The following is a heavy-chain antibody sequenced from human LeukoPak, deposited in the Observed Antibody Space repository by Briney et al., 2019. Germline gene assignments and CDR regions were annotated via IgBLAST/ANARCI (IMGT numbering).Heavy chain of an antibody. J-gene: IGHJ4*02. V-gene: IGHV3-23*01. D-gene: IGHD6-13*01. Sequence: PGGSLRLSCAVSGFTFSSYAISWVRQAPGKGLEWVSGIRGSGGTTYYADSVKGRFTISREESKNTVYLQMISLRGEDTAVYFCARWGGSRWHDFDYWGQGTLVTVSS. CDR3: ARWGGSRWHDFDY. CDR1: GFTFSSYA. CDR2: IRGSGGTT.